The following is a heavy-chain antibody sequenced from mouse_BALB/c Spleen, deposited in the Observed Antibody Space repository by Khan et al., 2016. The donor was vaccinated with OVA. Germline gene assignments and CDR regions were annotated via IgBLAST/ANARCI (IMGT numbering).Heavy chain of an antibody. CDR1: GYTFTDYA. D-gene: IGHD4-1*01. CDR3: ARCGKFSY. CDR2: ISTYYGVP. J-gene: IGHJ3*01. V-gene: IGHV1S137*01. Sequence: QMQLEEPGAELVRPGVSLKISCKGSGYTFTDYAMHWVKKSHAKSIEWIGVISTYYGVPEYNQKFKGKATKTVDRSSNTAYMELAILTSEDAAISYCARCGKFSYWVQGTLVTVSA.